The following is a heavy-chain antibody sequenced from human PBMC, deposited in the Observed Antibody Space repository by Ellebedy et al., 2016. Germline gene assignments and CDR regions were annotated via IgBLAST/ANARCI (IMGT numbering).Heavy chain of an antibody. J-gene: IGHJ4*02. CDR2: ISGSGGST. CDR1: GFTFSSYA. D-gene: IGHD3-9*01. V-gene: IGHV3-23*01. Sequence: GGSLRLSXAASGFTFSSYAMTWVRQAPGKGLEWVSGISGSGGSTYYADSVQGRFTISRDNSNNTLYLQMNSLRAEDTAVYYCAQGVDSFDYWGQGTLVTVSS. CDR3: AQGVDSFDY.